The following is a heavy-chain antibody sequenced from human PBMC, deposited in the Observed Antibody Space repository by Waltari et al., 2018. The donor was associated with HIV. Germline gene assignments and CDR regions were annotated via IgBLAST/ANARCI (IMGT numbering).Heavy chain of an antibody. Sequence: QVHLVQSGAELRKPGASVTVSCKASGYNFTNYGITWVRQAPGQGLEWMGWISGYNGDTKYAQKVRGRVTMTTDTSTSTAYLEIGILRFDDMAVYYCARDHYYGSSGYYSDYWGQGTLVTVSS. D-gene: IGHD3-22*01. CDR1: GYNFTNYG. CDR3: ARDHYYGSSGYYSDY. CDR2: ISGYNGDT. J-gene: IGHJ4*02. V-gene: IGHV1-18*03.